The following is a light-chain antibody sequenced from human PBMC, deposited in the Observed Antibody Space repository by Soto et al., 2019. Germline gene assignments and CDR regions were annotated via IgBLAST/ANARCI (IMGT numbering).Light chain of an antibody. CDR3: CSYAGSYTYV. Sequence: QSALTQPRSVSGSPGQSVTISCTGTSSDVGGYNYVSWYQQHPGKAPKLMIYDVSKRPSGVPDRFSGSKSGNTASLTISGFQSEDEADYYCCSYAGSYTYVFGTGIKLTVL. V-gene: IGLV2-11*01. CDR2: DVS. CDR1: SSDVGGYNY. J-gene: IGLJ1*01.